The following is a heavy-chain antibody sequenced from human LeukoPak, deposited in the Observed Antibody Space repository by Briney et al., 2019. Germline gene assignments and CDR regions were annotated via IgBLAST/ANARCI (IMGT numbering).Heavy chain of an antibody. V-gene: IGHV3-53*01. J-gene: IGHJ6*02. CDR2: VYSGGTT. CDR3: ARGSGTTFWYFGMDV. Sequence: GGSLRLSCAASGFTVSSNYMSWVRQAPGKGLQWVSAVYSGGTTYFADSVKGRFTLSRDNSENTLYLQMNSLRAEDTAVYYCARGSGTTFWYFGMDVWGQGTTVTVSS. CDR1: GFTVSSNY. D-gene: IGHD1-1*01.